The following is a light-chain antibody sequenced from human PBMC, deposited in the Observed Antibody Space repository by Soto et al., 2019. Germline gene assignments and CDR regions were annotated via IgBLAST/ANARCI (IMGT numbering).Light chain of an antibody. CDR3: AAWDDILNGVL. J-gene: IGLJ2*01. CDR1: SSNIGSNT. Sequence: QSVLTQPPSASGTPGPRVIISCSGSSSNIGSNTVNWYQQIPGTAPKLLIYSYNQRPSGVTDRFSGSKSDTSASLAISGQQSEDEAEYYCAAWDDILNGVLFGGGTKLTVL. V-gene: IGLV1-44*01. CDR2: SYN.